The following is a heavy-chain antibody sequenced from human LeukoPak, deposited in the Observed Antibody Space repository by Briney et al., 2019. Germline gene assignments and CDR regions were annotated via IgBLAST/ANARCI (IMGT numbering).Heavy chain of an antibody. CDR2: ISDSGDNT. CDR3: AKANSITIFGVISPVDY. D-gene: IGHD3-3*01. V-gene: IGHV3-23*01. Sequence: GGSLRLSCAASGFTFSSYAMSWVRQAPGKGLEWVSTISDSGDNTYYADSVKGRFTISRDNSKNTLYLQMNSLRAEDTAVYYCAKANSITIFGVISPVDYWGQGTLVTVSS. CDR1: GFTFSSYA. J-gene: IGHJ4*02.